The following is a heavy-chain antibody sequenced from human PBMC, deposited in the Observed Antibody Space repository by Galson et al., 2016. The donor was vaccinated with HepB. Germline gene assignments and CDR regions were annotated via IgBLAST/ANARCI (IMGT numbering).Heavy chain of an antibody. CDR3: ARGKFDCSGGTCRYYGLDV. Sequence: SLRLSCAASGLTFSKCDMHWVRQPTGKGLEWVSAIGTAGDTYYPGSVRGRFTISRDKAKNSLYLQMNSLTAGDTAVYYCARGKFDCSGGTCRYYGLDVRGKGTAGTVSS. V-gene: IGHV3-13*01. D-gene: IGHD2-15*01. J-gene: IGHJ6*04. CDR2: IGTAGDT. CDR1: GLTFSKCD.